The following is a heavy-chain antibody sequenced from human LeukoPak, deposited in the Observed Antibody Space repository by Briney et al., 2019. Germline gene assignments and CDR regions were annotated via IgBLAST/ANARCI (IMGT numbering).Heavy chain of an antibody. J-gene: IGHJ5*02. V-gene: IGHV3-30*04. Sequence: GGSLRLSCAASGFTFSSYAMHWVRQAPGKGLEWVAVISYDGSNKYYADSVKGRFTISRDNSKNTLYLQMNSLRAEDTAVYYCAKPPGLRRLDPWGQGTLVTVSS. CDR1: GFTFSSYA. D-gene: IGHD5-12*01. CDR3: AKPPGLRRLDP. CDR2: ISYDGSNK.